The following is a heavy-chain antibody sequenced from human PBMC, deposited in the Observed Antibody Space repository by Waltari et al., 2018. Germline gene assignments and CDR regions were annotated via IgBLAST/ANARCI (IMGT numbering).Heavy chain of an antibody. CDR2: IQRSGNT. V-gene: IGHV4-4*02. D-gene: IGHD1-1*01. CDR3: ARDRGRGIYLDS. J-gene: IGHJ4*02. Sequence: WRWVRRAPGKGLEWIGQIQRSGNTHYHPSFESRVTVSIDTSNNQFSLKVASATAADTAVYYCARDRGRGIYLDSWGQGTLVTVSP.